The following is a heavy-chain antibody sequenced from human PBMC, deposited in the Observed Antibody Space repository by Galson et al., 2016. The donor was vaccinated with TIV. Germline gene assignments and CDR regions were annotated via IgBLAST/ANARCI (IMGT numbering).Heavy chain of an antibody. CDR1: GFTFNNYW. CDR2: IKQDGSEK. V-gene: IGHV3-7*01. Sequence: SLRLSCAASGFTFNNYWMSWVRQAPGKGLEWVANIKQDGSEKDYVDSVKGRFTVSRDNAKNSLYLQMSSLRAEDTAVYYCARVHWGIVVVPSATPNNWFDPWGQGTLVVVSS. J-gene: IGHJ5*02. D-gene: IGHD2-2*01. CDR3: ARVHWGIVVVPSATPNNWFDP.